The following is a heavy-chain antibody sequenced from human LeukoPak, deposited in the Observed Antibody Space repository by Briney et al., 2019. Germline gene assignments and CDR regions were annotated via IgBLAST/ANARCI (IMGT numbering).Heavy chain of an antibody. Sequence: PSETLSLTCTVSGGSISSSSYYWGWIRQPPGKGLEWIGSIYYSGSTYYNPSLKSRVTISVDTSKNQFSLKLSSVTAADTAVYYCARDNYDDILTGYHSFDIWGQGTMVTVSS. CDR3: ARDNYDDILTGYHSFDI. CDR2: IYYSGST. D-gene: IGHD3-9*01. V-gene: IGHV4-39*07. CDR1: GGSISSSSYY. J-gene: IGHJ3*02.